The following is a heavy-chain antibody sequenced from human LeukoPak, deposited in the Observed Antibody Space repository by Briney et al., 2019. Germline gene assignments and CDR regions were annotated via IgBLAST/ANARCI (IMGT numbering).Heavy chain of an antibody. D-gene: IGHD6-13*01. Sequence: GGSLRLSCAASGFTFSSYSMNWVRQAPGKGLEWVSSISSSSSYIYYADSVKGRFIISRDNAKNSLYLQMNSLRAEDTAVYYCAREAVVSDPYSSSWYSWFDPWAREPWSPSPQ. CDR1: GFTFSSYS. CDR2: ISSSSSYI. CDR3: AREAVVSDPYSSSWYSWFDP. J-gene: IGHJ5*02. V-gene: IGHV3-21*01.